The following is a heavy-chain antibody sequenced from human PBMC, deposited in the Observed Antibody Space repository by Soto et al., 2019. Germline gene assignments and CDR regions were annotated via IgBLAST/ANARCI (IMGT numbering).Heavy chain of an antibody. J-gene: IGHJ5*02. V-gene: IGHV3-23*01. CDR1: GFTFSSYA. CDR3: AKGRTXIVASGLNRFDP. Sequence: LRLSCAASGFTFSSYAMSWVRQAPGKGLEWVSAISGSGESTYYADSVKGRFTISRDNSKNTLYLQMNSLRAEDTALYYCAKGRTXIVASGLNRFDPWGQGSLVTVAS. CDR2: ISGSGEST. D-gene: IGHD3-22*01.